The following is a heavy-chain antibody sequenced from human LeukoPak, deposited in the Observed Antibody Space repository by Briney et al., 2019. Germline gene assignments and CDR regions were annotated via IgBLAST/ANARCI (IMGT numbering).Heavy chain of an antibody. CDR3: VKDRARVWQARFDY. V-gene: IGHV3-64D*06. CDR2: ISSNGGST. Sequence: GGSLRLSCSASGFTFSSYAMHCVRQAPGKGLEYVSAISSNGGSTYYADSVKGRFTISRDNSKNTLYLQMSSLRAEDTAVYYCVKDRARVWQARFDYWGQGTLVTVSS. D-gene: IGHD6-13*01. J-gene: IGHJ4*02. CDR1: GFTFSSYA.